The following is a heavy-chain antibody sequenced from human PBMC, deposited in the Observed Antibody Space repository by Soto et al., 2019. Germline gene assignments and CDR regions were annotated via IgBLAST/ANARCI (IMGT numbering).Heavy chain of an antibody. CDR2: IWYDGSNK. D-gene: IGHD3-3*01. Sequence: QPGGSLRLSCAASGFTCSSYGMHWVRQAPGKGLEWVAVIWYDGSNKYYADSVKGRFTISRDNSKNTLYLQMNSLRAEDTAVYYCARGRFWSGYYRGNWFDPWGQGTLVTVSS. CDR1: GFTCSSYG. CDR3: ARGRFWSGYYRGNWFDP. J-gene: IGHJ5*02. V-gene: IGHV3-33*08.